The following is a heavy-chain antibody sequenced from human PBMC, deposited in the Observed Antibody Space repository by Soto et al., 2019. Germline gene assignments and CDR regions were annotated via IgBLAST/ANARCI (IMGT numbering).Heavy chain of an antibody. CDR1: GYTFNTYD. CDR3: ARTMGGIAAAGSDF. Sequence: QVQLVQSGAEVKKPGASVKVSCKASGYTFNTYDIEWVRLATGQGLGWMGSMNPNTGRTDYAQKFQGRVTMTMTTSISTAYLERSSLRSDDTAIYYCARTMGGIAAAGSDFWGQGTLVTVSA. CDR2: MNPNTGRT. J-gene: IGHJ4*02. D-gene: IGHD6-13*01. V-gene: IGHV1-8*01.